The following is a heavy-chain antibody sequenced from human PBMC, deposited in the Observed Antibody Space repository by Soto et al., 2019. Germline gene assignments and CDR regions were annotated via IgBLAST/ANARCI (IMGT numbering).Heavy chain of an antibody. CDR3: ARVTVSGTMSIYGLDV. CDR1: GYGFTGHY. Sequence: RASVNVSCKASGYGFTGHYLHWVRQAPGQGLEWVGAINPKNGDTHYAQKFQDWVTLTRDTSISTAYMELNRLKFDDTAVYHCARVTVSGTMSIYGLDVWGQGTTVTVSS. V-gene: IGHV1-2*04. CDR2: INPKNGDT. J-gene: IGHJ6*02. D-gene: IGHD6-19*01.